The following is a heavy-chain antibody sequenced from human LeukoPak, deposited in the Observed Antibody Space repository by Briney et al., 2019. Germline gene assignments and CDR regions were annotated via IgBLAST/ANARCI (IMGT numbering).Heavy chain of an antibody. CDR1: GYTFTSYD. Sequence: GASVKVSCKASGYTFTSYDVYWVRQATGQGLEWMGWMNPNSGHTNYAQKFQGRVTVTRDTSISTAYMELSSLRSEDTAMYYCAREGIPEDAFDIWGQGTMVTVSS. CDR2: MNPNSGHT. J-gene: IGHJ3*02. V-gene: IGHV1-8*01. D-gene: IGHD1-14*01. CDR3: AREGIPEDAFDI.